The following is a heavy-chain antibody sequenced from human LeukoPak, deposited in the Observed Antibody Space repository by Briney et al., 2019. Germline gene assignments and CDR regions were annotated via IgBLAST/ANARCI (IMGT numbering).Heavy chain of an antibody. CDR2: INPSGGTT. D-gene: IGHD2-2*01. V-gene: IGHV1-46*01. CDR1: GYTFTSYY. CDR3: VRDSAENWFDP. Sequence: ASVKVSCKASGYTFTSYYMHWVRQAPGQGLEWMGIINPSGGTTTYAQKFQGRVTMTRDTSTGTVYLELSSLRSEDTAVYYCVRDSAENWFDPWGQGTLVTVSS. J-gene: IGHJ5*02.